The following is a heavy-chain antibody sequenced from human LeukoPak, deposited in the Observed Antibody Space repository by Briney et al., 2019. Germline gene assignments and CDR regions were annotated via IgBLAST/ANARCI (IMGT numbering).Heavy chain of an antibody. Sequence: GGSLRLSCAGSVFIFNNYAMHWVRQPPGKGLEWVSGISWNSGTIDYADSVRGRFTISRDNAKNSLYLQMDSLRVEDTAFYYCAKDNRRHYTSGPNPDSLHWGQGALVTVSS. CDR2: ISWNSGTI. CDR3: AKDNRRHYTSGPNPDSLH. J-gene: IGHJ4*02. CDR1: VFIFNNYA. D-gene: IGHD6-19*01. V-gene: IGHV3-9*01.